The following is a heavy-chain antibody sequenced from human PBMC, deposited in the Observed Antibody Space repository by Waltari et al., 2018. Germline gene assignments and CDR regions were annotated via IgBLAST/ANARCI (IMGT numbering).Heavy chain of an antibody. CDR2: ISSSSSYI. J-gene: IGHJ5*02. Sequence: EVQLVESGGGLVKPGGSLRPSCAGSGFTLRSYSMDWVRQAPGKGLEWVSSISSSSSYIYYADSVKGRFTISRDNAKNSLYLQMNSLRAEDTAVYYCARDPRGDGSSTWGQGTLVTVSS. V-gene: IGHV3-21*01. D-gene: IGHD3-10*01. CDR1: GFTLRSYS. CDR3: ARDPRGDGSST.